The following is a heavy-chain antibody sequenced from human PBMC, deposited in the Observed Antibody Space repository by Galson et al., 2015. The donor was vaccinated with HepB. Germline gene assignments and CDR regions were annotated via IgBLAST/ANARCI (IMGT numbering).Heavy chain of an antibody. CDR2: VSGDGDRT. Sequence: SLRLSCAASGFSFSSYFMSWVRQTPGKGLEWVSGVSGDGDRTHYADSVKGRFTISRDTSKNTLFLQMNSLRADDTAVYYCARHGTSRENDYWGQGVLVTVST. CDR3: ARHGTSRENDY. V-gene: IGHV3-23*01. J-gene: IGHJ4*02. D-gene: IGHD5-24*01. CDR1: GFSFSSYF.